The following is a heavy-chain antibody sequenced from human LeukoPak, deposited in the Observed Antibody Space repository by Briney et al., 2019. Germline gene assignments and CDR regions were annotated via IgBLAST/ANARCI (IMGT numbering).Heavy chain of an antibody. J-gene: IGHJ3*02. CDR3: ARDTLEYSNSPDALDI. D-gene: IGHD4-23*01. CDR2: IGSSGSTV. Sequence: GGSLRLSCVASGFTFSSYEMNWVRQAPGKGLEWVSYIGSSGSTVYYADSVKGRFTISRDNAKNSLYMQMESLRDEDTAIYYCARDTLEYSNSPDALDIWGQGTMVTVSS. V-gene: IGHV3-48*03. CDR1: GFTFSSYE.